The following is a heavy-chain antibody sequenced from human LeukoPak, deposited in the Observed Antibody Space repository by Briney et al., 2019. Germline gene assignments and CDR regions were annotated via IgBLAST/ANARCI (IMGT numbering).Heavy chain of an antibody. J-gene: IGHJ4*02. CDR3: ARAIVLRYFDWPLPYFDY. D-gene: IGHD3-9*01. Sequence: SETLSLTCTVSGGSISSGGYYWSWIRQHPGKGLEWIGYIYYSGSTYYNPSLKSRVTISVDTSKNQFSLKLSSVTAADTAVYYCARAIVLRYFDWPLPYFDYWGQGTLVTVS. V-gene: IGHV4-31*03. CDR2: IYYSGST. CDR1: GGSISSGGYY.